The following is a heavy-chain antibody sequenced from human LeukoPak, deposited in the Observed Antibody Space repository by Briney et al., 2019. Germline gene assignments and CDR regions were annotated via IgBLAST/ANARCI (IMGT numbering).Heavy chain of an antibody. V-gene: IGHV3-15*01. J-gene: IGHJ3*02. CDR2: IKSKTDGGTT. D-gene: IGHD4-17*01. CDR3: TTRPTMTTVTTGYAFDI. CDR1: GFTFSNAW. Sequence: KPGGSLRLSCAVSGFTFSNAWMSWVRQAPGKGLEWVGRIKSKTDGGTTDYAAPVKGRFTISRDDSKNTLCLQMNSLKTEDTAVYYCTTRPTMTTVTTGYAFDIWGQGTMVTVSS.